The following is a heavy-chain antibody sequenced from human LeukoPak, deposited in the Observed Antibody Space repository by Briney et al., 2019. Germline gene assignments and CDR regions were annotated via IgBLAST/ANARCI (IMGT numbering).Heavy chain of an antibody. CDR2: IYPGDSDT. CDR3: AIRQPPGY. V-gene: IGHV5-51*01. CDR1: GYSFPTYW. Sequence: GESLKISCKGSGYSFPTYWIGWVRQMPGKGLEWMGIIYPGDSDTRYSPSFEGEVTISADKSISTAYLQWSSLKASDTVMYYCAIRQPPGYWGQGTLVTVSS. J-gene: IGHJ4*02. D-gene: IGHD3-10*01.